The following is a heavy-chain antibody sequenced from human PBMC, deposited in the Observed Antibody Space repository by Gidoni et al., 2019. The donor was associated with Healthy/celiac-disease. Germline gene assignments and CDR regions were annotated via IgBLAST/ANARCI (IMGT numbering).Heavy chain of an antibody. CDR2: ISSSSSTI. J-gene: IGHJ4*02. Sequence: EVQLVESGGGLVQPGGSLRLSCDASGFTFSSYGMNWVRQAPGKGLEWLSYISSSSSTIYYADSVKGRFTSSRDNANNSLYLQMNSLRDEDTAVYYCARGRYFDYWGQGSLVTVSS. V-gene: IGHV3-48*02. CDR1: GFTFSSYG. CDR3: ARGRYFDY.